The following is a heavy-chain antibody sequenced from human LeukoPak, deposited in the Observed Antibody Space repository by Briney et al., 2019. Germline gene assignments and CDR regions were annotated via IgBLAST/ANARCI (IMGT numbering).Heavy chain of an antibody. J-gene: IGHJ6*03. V-gene: IGHV4-59*01. CDR1: GGSISSYY. Sequence: SETLSLTCTVSGGSISSYYWSWIRQPPGKGLEWIGYIYYSGSTNYNPSLKSRVTISVDTSKNQFSLKLSSVTAADTAVYYCARNPGYSRGWYNGYYYMDVWGKGTTVTVSS. D-gene: IGHD6-19*01. CDR2: IYYSGST. CDR3: ARNPGYSRGWYNGYYYMDV.